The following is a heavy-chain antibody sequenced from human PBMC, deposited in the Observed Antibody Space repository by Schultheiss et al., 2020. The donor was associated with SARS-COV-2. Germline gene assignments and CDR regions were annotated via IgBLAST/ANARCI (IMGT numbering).Heavy chain of an antibody. CDR2: STGSGGGT. D-gene: IGHD6-19*01. CDR1: GFTFSSYA. J-gene: IGHJ4*02. V-gene: IGHV3-23*01. CDR3: AKGGWLEY. Sequence: GESLKISCAASGFTFSSYALNWVRQAPGKGLEWVSISTGSGGGTYYADSVKGRFTISRDNSKNTLYLQMNSLRAEDTAVYYCAKGGWLEYWGQGTLVTVSS.